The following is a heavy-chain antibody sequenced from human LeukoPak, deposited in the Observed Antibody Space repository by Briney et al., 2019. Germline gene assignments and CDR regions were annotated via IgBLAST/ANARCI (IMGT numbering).Heavy chain of an antibody. CDR1: GYTFTSYD. J-gene: IGHJ5*02. CDR3: ARDGAGFGELFGNWFDP. Sequence: ASVKVSCKASGYTFTSYDINWVRQATGQGLEWMGWMNPNSGNTGYAQKFQGRVTITADKSTSTAYMELSSLRSEDTAVYYCARDGAGFGELFGNWFDPWGQGTLVTVSS. V-gene: IGHV1-8*03. D-gene: IGHD3-10*01. CDR2: MNPNSGNT.